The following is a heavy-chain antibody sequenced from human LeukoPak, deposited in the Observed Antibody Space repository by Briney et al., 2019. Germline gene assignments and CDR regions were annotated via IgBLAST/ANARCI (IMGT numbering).Heavy chain of an antibody. V-gene: IGHV3-23*01. Sequence: GGSLRLSCAASGFTFSSYAMSWVRQAPGKGLEWVSAISGSGGSTYYADSVKGRFTISRDNSKNTLYLQMNSLRAEDTAVNYCAKGRRGYSYGWGVGYWGQGTLVTVSS. J-gene: IGHJ4*02. D-gene: IGHD5-18*01. CDR1: GFTFSSYA. CDR3: AKGRRGYSYGWGVGY. CDR2: ISGSGGST.